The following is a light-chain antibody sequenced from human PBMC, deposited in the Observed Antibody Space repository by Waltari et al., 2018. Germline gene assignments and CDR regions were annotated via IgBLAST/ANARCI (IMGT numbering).Light chain of an antibody. Sequence: QSVLTQPPSASGTPGQLVSTSSSGSSSNIGTNAFTLYQPVPGKAPKLLMHRDNQRPSGVPDRFSGSKSGTAASLAISGLHSDDEADYYCATWDDRLNGQVIGGGTKLTVL. V-gene: IGLV1-44*01. J-gene: IGLJ2*01. CDR2: RDN. CDR3: ATWDDRLNGQV. CDR1: SSNIGTNA.